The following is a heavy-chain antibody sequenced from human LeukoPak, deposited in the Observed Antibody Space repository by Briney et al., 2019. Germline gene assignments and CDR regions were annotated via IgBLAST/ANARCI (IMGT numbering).Heavy chain of an antibody. Sequence: RGALRLSCADPGFTFSSSGLNWGRQAPGKGLERVSYISDSSSTIYYADSVKGRLTISRDNANNSLYLQMNSLRAEDTAVYYCARWGATGYGDYWGQGTLVTVCS. V-gene: IGHV3-48*03. J-gene: IGHJ4*02. CDR1: GFTFSSSG. CDR2: ISDSSSTI. CDR3: ARWGATGYGDY. D-gene: IGHD3-9*01.